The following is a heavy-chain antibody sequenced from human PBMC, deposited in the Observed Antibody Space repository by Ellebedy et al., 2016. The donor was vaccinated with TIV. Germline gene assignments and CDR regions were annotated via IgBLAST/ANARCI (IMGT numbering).Heavy chain of an antibody. CDR3: ARRGSYGDYAAQINSWFDR. J-gene: IGHJ5*02. V-gene: IGHV3-7*01. Sequence: GESLKISCAASGFSFRSYWMSWVRQAPGKGLEWVANIRGDSVKYYVDSVKGRFAISRDNSDNSLYLQMDNLRVDDTAVYYCARRGSYGDYAAQINSWFDRWGRGTLVTVSS. D-gene: IGHD4-17*01. CDR2: IRGDSVK. CDR1: GFSFRSYW.